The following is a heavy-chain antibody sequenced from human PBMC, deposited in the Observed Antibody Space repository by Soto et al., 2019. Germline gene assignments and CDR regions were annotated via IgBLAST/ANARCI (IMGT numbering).Heavy chain of an antibody. CDR2: SNSDGSGI. D-gene: IGHD5-12*01. V-gene: IGHV3-74*01. Sequence: EVQLVESGGGLVQPGGSLRLSCAASGFTFSGYWMHWVRQVPGKGLIWVARSNSDGSGISYADSVRGRFTISRDNVRNRLFLQMNILRGDDSAVYYCTRDRPETQYDYHPIFDHWGQGTLVTVSS. J-gene: IGHJ4*02. CDR1: GFTFSGYW. CDR3: TRDRPETQYDYHPIFDH.